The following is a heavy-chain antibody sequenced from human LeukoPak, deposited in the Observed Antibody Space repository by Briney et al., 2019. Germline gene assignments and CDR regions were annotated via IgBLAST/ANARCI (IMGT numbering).Heavy chain of an antibody. CDR3: ARADRLRGGPVGY. CDR2: INHSGST. J-gene: IGHJ4*02. CDR1: GGSFSGYY. V-gene: IGHV4-34*01. D-gene: IGHD4-17*01. Sequence: SETLSLTCAVYGGSFSGYYWSWIRQPPGKGLEWIGEINHSGSTNYNPSLKSRVTISVDTSKNQSSLKLSSVTAADTAVYYCARADRLRGGPVGYWGQGTLVTVSS.